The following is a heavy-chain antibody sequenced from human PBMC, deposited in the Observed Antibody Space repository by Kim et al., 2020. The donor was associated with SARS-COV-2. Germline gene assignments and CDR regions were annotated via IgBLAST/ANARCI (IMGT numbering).Heavy chain of an antibody. J-gene: IGHJ5*02. Sequence: SETLSLTCTVSGYSISSGYYWGWIRQPPGKGLEWIGSIYHSGSTYYNPSLKSRVTISVDTSKNQFSLKLSSVTAADTAVYYCARDAQYYDFWSGYSNWFDPWGQGTLVTVSS. CDR1: GYSISSGYY. D-gene: IGHD3-3*01. CDR3: ARDAQYYDFWSGYSNWFDP. V-gene: IGHV4-38-2*02. CDR2: IYHSGST.